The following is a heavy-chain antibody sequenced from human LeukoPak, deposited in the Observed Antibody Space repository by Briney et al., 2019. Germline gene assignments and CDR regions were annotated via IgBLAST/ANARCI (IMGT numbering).Heavy chain of an antibody. Sequence: SETLTLTCAVYGGYFSGYYWSWLRQPPGKGLEWIGETNHSGSTNYNPSLKSRVTISVDTSENQFSLKLSSVTAADTAVYYCARDRRIAAAGNYYYYGMDVWGQGTTVTVSS. CDR3: ARDRRIAAAGNYYYYGMDV. D-gene: IGHD6-13*01. V-gene: IGHV4-34*01. CDR1: GGYFSGYY. J-gene: IGHJ6*02. CDR2: TNHSGST.